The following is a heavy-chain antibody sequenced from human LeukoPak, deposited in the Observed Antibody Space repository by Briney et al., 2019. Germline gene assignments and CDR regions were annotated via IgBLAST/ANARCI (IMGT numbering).Heavy chain of an antibody. CDR3: ARVGARYCSSTSCYFDY. CDR2: IKQDGSEK. J-gene: IGHJ4*02. Sequence: GGSLRLSCEASGFTFSSYWMSWVRQAPGKGLEWVANIKQDGSEKFYVDSVKGRFTISRDNAKNSLYLQMNSLRAEDTDVYYCARVGARYCSSTSCYFDYWGQGTLVTVSS. CDR1: GFTFSSYW. V-gene: IGHV3-7*01. D-gene: IGHD2-2*01.